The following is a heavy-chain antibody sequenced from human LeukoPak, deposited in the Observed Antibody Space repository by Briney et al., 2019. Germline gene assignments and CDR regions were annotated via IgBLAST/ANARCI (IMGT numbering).Heavy chain of an antibody. CDR2: ISAYNGNT. CDR3: ARDRIVVVRDYYYYYMDV. Sequence: ASVKVSCKASGYTFTSYGISWVRQAPGQGLEWMGWISAYNGNTNYAQKLQGRVTMTTDTSTSTAYMELRSLRSDDTAVYYCARDRIVVVRDYYYYYMDVWGKGTTVTVSS. CDR1: GYTFTSYG. D-gene: IGHD2-2*01. V-gene: IGHV1-18*01. J-gene: IGHJ6*03.